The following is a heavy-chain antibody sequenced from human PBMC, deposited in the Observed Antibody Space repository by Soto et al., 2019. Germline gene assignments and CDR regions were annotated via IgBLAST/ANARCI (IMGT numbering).Heavy chain of an antibody. CDR3: ARVGPRVVAVVRDY. V-gene: IGHV1-18*01. D-gene: IGHD3-10*01. CDR2: ISGFNGQT. CDR1: GNTFASHG. Sequence: QVQLVQSGPEVKKPGASVKVSCKASGNTFASHGFSWVRQAPGQGLEWMGWISGFNGQTNYALKFQGRVTLTTDTSTTTSYMEPRSLRSDDTAFYFCARVGPRVVAVVRDYCGQATLVTVSS. J-gene: IGHJ4*02.